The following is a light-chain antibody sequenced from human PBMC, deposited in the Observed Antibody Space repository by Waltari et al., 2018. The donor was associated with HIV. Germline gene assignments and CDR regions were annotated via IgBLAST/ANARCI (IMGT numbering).Light chain of an antibody. V-gene: IGKV1-5*03. CDR2: EAS. CDR3: QQYNSFPWT. J-gene: IGKJ1*01. Sequence: DIQMTQSPSILSASVGDTVTITCRASQSISTWLAWYHQKPGKAPNLLIYEASNLETGVPSRFSGSGSGTEFTLTITSLQPDDFATYYCQQYNSFPWTFGQGTQVEMK. CDR1: QSISTW.